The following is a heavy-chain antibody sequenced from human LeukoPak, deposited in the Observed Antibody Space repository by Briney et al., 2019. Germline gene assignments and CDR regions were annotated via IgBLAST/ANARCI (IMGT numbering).Heavy chain of an antibody. CDR3: AKDRAEGSSGWYYFDY. CDR1: GFTLDDYA. D-gene: IGHD6-19*01. CDR2: ISWNSGSI. V-gene: IGHV3-9*01. J-gene: IGHJ4*02. Sequence: PGGSLRLSCAASGFTLDDYAMHWVRQAPGKGLEWVSGISWNSGSIGYADSVKGRFTISRDNAKNSLYLQMNSLRAEDTALYYCAKDRAEGSSGWYYFDYWGQGTLVTVSS.